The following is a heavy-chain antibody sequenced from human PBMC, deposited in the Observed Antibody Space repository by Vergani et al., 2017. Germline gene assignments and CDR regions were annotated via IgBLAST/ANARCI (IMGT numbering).Heavy chain of an antibody. V-gene: IGHV3-15*01. CDR3: TRPNYYDSSGYTRFDY. Sequence: EVQLVESGGGLVKPGGSLRLSCAASGFTFSYAWMNWVRQAPGKGLEWVGRIKSKTDGGTTDYAAPVKGRFTISRDDSKNTLYLQMNSLKTEDTAVYFCTRPNYYDSSGYTRFDYWGQGTLVTVSS. CDR1: GFTFSYAW. CDR2: IKSKTDGGTT. D-gene: IGHD3-22*01. J-gene: IGHJ4*02.